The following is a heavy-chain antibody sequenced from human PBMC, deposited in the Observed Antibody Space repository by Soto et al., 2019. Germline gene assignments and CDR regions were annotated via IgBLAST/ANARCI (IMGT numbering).Heavy chain of an antibody. D-gene: IGHD5-12*01. CDR1: GYTFTRSG. CDR3: AREGVAPYYYYGMDV. V-gene: IGHV1-18*01. Sequence: ASVKVSRKASGYTFTRSGISWVRQAPGQGLEWMGWISTYNGDTNYAQTFQGRVTMTTDTSTSTVHMEVRSLRSDDTAVYYCAREGVAPYYYYGMDVWGQGTTVTVS. CDR2: ISTYNGDT. J-gene: IGHJ6*02.